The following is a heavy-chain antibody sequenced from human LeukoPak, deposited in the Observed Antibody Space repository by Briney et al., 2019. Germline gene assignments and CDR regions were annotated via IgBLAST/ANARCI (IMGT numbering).Heavy chain of an antibody. CDR3: ARSGRFLEWLPQSYGMDV. CDR1: GGSISSGGYY. Sequence: SETLSLTCTVSGGSISSGGYYWSWIRQHPGKGLEWIGYIYYSGSTYYNPSLKSRVTIPVDTSKNQFSLKLSSVTAADTAVYYCARSGRFLEWLPQSYGMDVWGQGTTVTVSS. V-gene: IGHV4-31*03. J-gene: IGHJ6*02. CDR2: IYYSGST. D-gene: IGHD3-3*01.